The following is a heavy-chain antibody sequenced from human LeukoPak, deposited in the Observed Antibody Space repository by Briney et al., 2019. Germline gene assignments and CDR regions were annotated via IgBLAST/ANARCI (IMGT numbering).Heavy chain of an antibody. CDR3: ARSTLWFGEFPQPFDY. CDR1: GGSISSSSYY. V-gene: IGHV4-39*01. J-gene: IGHJ4*02. D-gene: IGHD3-10*01. CDR2: IYYSGST. Sequence: SETLSLTCTVSGGSISSSSYYWGWIRQPPGKGLEWIGSIYYSGSTYYNPSLKSRVTISVDTSKNQFSLKLSSVTAADTAVYYCARSTLWFGEFPQPFDYWGQGTLVTVSS.